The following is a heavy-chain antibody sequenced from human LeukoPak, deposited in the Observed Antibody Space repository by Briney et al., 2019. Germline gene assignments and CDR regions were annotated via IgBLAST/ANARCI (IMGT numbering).Heavy chain of an antibody. J-gene: IGHJ4*02. V-gene: IGHV1-8*03. CDR1: GYTFTSYD. D-gene: IGHD6-13*01. CDR3: ARGLPGSSWAIDY. Sequence: ASVKVSCKPSGYTFTSYDINWVRQAPGQGLEWMGWMNPNSGNTGYAQKFQGRVTITRNTSISTAYMELSSLRSEDTAVYYCARGLPGSSWAIDYWGQGTLVTVSS. CDR2: MNPNSGNT.